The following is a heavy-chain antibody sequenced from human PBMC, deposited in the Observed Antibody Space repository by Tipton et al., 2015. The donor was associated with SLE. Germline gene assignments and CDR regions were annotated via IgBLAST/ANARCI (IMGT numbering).Heavy chain of an antibody. D-gene: IGHD2-21*02. CDR2: IYYSGST. J-gene: IGHJ4*02. Sequence: TLSLTCTVSGGSISSYYWSWIRQPPGKGLEWIGYIYYSGSTYYNPSLKSRVTISVDTSKNQFSLKLSSVTAADTVVYYCAREVTAAAAPSFDYWGQGTLVTVSS. CDR3: AREVTAAAAPSFDY. V-gene: IGHV4-59*12. CDR1: GGSISSYY.